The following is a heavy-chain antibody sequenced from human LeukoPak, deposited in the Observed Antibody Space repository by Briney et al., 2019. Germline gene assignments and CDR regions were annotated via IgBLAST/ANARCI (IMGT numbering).Heavy chain of an antibody. J-gene: IGHJ4*02. D-gene: IGHD3-10*01. CDR3: ARASNYGTVSYYPLGVDY. CDR1: GFTFSSYA. V-gene: IGHV3-23*01. Sequence: GGSLRLSCAASGFTFSSYAMSWVRQAPGKGLEWVSAISGSGGSTYYADSVKGRFTISRDNSKNTLYLQMNSLRAEDTAVYCCARASNYGTVSYYPLGVDYWGQGALVTVSS. CDR2: ISGSGGST.